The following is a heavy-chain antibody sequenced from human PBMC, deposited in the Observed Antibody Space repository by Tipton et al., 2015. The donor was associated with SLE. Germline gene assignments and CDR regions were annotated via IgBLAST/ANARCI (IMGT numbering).Heavy chain of an antibody. Sequence: TLSLTCSVSGAPISRHYWTWFRQPPGTGLEWIGYIFFSGNTKYNPSLNSRITMSIDTSKDQFSLRLTSVTAADTAIYYCARSTNWNSAAYYFDLWGQGKLVTVSS. CDR3: ARSTNWNSAAYYFDL. J-gene: IGHJ4*02. V-gene: IGHV4-59*11. CDR2: IFFSGNT. D-gene: IGHD1-1*01. CDR1: GAPISRHY.